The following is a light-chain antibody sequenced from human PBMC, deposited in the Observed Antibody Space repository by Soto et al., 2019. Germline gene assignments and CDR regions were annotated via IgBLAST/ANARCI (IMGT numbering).Light chain of an antibody. CDR2: SNN. V-gene: IGLV1-44*01. CDR3: AAWDDSLNGPV. J-gene: IGLJ3*02. Sequence: QSVLTQPPSASGTPGQRVTISCSGSSSNIGSNRVNWYQQIPATAPKLFIYSNNQRPSGVPDRFSGSKSGTSASLAISGLQSEDEADYYCAAWDDSLNGPVFGGGTKLTVL. CDR1: SSNIGSNR.